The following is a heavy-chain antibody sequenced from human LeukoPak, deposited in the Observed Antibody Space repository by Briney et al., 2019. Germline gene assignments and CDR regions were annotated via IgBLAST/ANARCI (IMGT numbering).Heavy chain of an antibody. V-gene: IGHV2-5*02. CDR1: GFSLSTSAVG. Sequence: SGPTLVNPTQTLTLTCTFSGFSLSTSAVGGGWIRQPPEKALGWLALIYWDDDKRYSPSLKRRLTITKDTSKNQVVLTMTNMDPVDTATYYCAHSVAGDYYDSSGYYYDGAFDIWGQGTMVTVSS. J-gene: IGHJ3*02. D-gene: IGHD3-22*01. CDR3: AHSVAGDYYDSSGYYYDGAFDI. CDR2: IYWDDDK.